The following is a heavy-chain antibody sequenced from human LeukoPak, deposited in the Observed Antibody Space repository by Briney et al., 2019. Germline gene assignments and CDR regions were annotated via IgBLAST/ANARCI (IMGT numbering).Heavy chain of an antibody. V-gene: IGHV1-69*04. CDR2: IIPILGIA. Sequence: GASVKVSCKASGGTFSSYAISWVRQAPGQGLEWMGRIIPILGIANYAQKFQGRVTITADKSMSTAYMELSSLRSEDTAVYYCASSPAYYYDSSGPLAWFDPWGQGTLVTVPS. CDR3: ASSPAYYYDSSGPLAWFDP. D-gene: IGHD3-22*01. CDR1: GGTFSSYA. J-gene: IGHJ5*02.